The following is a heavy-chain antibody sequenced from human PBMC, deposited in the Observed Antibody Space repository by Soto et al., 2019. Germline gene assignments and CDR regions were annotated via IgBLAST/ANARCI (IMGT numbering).Heavy chain of an antibody. D-gene: IGHD3-9*01. J-gene: IGHJ3*02. V-gene: IGHV4-59*01. CDR2: MYNTGST. CDR3: ILRYFDWVGPTI. CDR1: GGSISGYY. Sequence: SETLSLTCTVSGGSISGYYWSWIRQPPGKGLEWIGYMYNTGSTVYNPSFKSRVTISVDTSKNQFSLKLNSVTAADTAVYYCILRYFDWVGPTIWGQGTMVTVSS.